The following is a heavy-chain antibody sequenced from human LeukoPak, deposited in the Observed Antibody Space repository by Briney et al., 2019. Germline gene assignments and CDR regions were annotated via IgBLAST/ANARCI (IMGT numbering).Heavy chain of an antibody. CDR2: IYYSGST. V-gene: IGHV4-39*07. CDR1: GGSISSSSYY. J-gene: IGHJ4*02. Sequence: SETLSLTCTVSGGSISSSSYYWGWIRQPPGRGLEWIGSIYYSGSTYYNPSLKRRVTISVDTSKNQFSRKLSSVTAADTAVYYCAGENPVVGATRWGQGTLVTVSS. CDR3: AGENPVVGATR. D-gene: IGHD1-26*01.